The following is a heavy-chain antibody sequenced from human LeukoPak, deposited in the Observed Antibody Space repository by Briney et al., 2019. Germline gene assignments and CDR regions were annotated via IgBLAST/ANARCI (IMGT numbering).Heavy chain of an antibody. V-gene: IGHV3-21*06. D-gene: IGHD3-16*02. CDR2: ISSTSSYI. Sequence: GGSLRLSCAASGFTFSNYNFYWVRQAPGKGLEWVSSISSTSSYIYYADSVKGRFTISRDNAKNSLYLQMNSLRAEDTAVYYCARGPPNYDYVWGSYRSQTHYYGMDVWGQGTTVTVSS. CDR3: ARGPPNYDYVWGSYRSQTHYYGMDV. CDR1: GFTFSNYN. J-gene: IGHJ6*02.